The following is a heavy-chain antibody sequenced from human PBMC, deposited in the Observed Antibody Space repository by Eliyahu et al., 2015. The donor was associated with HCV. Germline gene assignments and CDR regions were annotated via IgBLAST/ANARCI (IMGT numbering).Heavy chain of an antibody. CDR3: AREPAVEQWLISYFHH. CDR2: ISSSSTYI. D-gene: IGHD6-19*01. Sequence: EVQLVESGGGLVRPGESLRLSCAASGFXFSDNIMNWVRQAPGKGLEWVSSISSSSTYIKYADSVKGRVTISRDNAKNSLYLQMNSLRAEDTAVYYCAREPAVEQWLISYFHHWGQGALVTVSS. CDR1: GFXFSDNI. V-gene: IGHV3-21*01. J-gene: IGHJ4*02.